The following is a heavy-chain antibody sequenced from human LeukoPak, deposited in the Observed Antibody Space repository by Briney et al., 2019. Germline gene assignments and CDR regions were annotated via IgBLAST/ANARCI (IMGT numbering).Heavy chain of an antibody. D-gene: IGHD3-10*01. CDR2: XSWDGGST. J-gene: IGHJ6*04. Sequence: MHXVRXAPGKGLEWVSLXSWDGGSTYYADSVKGRFTISRDNSKNSLYLQMNSLRAEDTALYYCAKDGPFMVRGVILGGMDVWGKGTTVTVSS. CDR3: AKDGPFMVRGVILGGMDV. V-gene: IGHV3-43D*04.